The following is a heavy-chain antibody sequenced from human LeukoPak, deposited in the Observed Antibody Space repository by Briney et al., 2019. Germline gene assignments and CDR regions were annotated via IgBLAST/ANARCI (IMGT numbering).Heavy chain of an antibody. CDR3: ARDRFHDTSLDY. CDR2: ISSSSSYI. J-gene: IGHJ4*02. D-gene: IGHD3-22*01. CDR1: GFTFSSYS. Sequence: GGSLRLSCAASGFTFSSYSMNWVRQAPGKGLEWVSSISSSSSYIYYADSVKGRFTISRDNAKNSLYLQMNSLRAEDTAVYYCARDRFHDTSLDYWGQGTLVTVSS. V-gene: IGHV3-21*01.